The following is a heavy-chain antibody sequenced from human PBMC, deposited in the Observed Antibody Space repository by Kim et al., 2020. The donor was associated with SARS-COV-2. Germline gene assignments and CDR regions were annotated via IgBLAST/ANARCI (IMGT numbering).Heavy chain of an antibody. J-gene: IGHJ2*01. CDR2: INAGNRNT. Sequence: ASVKVSCKASGYTFTSYAMHWVRQAPGQRLEWMGWINAGNRNTKYSQKFQGRVTITRDTSASTAYMELSSLRSEDTAVYYCARCSGWYVYGDFDLRGRGTPLSVS. V-gene: IGHV1-3*01. D-gene: IGHD6-19*01. CDR3: ARCSGWYVYGDFDL. CDR1: GYTFTSYA.